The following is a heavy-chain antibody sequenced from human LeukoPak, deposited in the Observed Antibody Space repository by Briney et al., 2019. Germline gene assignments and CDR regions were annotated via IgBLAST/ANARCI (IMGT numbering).Heavy chain of an antibody. J-gene: IGHJ4*02. Sequence: PSETLSLTCTVSGGSITPYYWNRIRQSPGKGLEWIGYVHYSGSTNYNPSLKSRVTISVDTSKNQFFLKLPSVTAADTAVYYCASRALAYSNYPYFDFWGQGTLVTVSS. CDR1: GGSITPYY. D-gene: IGHD4-11*01. CDR3: ASRALAYSNYPYFDF. CDR2: VHYSGST. V-gene: IGHV4-59*08.